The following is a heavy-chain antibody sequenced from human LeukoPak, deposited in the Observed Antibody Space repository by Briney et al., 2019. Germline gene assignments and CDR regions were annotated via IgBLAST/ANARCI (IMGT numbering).Heavy chain of an antibody. CDR1: GFTFSSYA. J-gene: IGHJ4*02. CDR3: AKGSATGYFDY. V-gene: IGHV3-23*01. D-gene: IGHD3-10*01. Sequence: PGGSLRLPCAASGFTFSSYAMTWVRQAPGKGLEWVSSISESGGSTFYADSVKGRFTISRDNSKNTLYLQLNSLRAEDTAEYYCAKGSATGYFDYWGQGTLVTVST. CDR2: ISESGGST.